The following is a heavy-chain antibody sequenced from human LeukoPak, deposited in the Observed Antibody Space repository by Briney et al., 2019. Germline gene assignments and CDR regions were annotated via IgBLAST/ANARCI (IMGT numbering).Heavy chain of an antibody. CDR3: ARDPNGDYD. Sequence: KPSETLSLTCPVYGGSFSSYYWSWIRQPPGKGLEWIGEIDPGGSANYNPSLKSRVTMSVDTSKNQLSLKLSSVTAADTAVYYCARDPNGDYDWGQGTLVTVSS. J-gene: IGHJ4*02. D-gene: IGHD4-17*01. V-gene: IGHV4-34*01. CDR2: IDPGGSA. CDR1: GGSFSSYY.